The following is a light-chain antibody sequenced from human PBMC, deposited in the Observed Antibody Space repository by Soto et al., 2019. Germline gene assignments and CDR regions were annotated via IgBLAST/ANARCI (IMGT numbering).Light chain of an antibody. CDR1: SRDVGGYNY. CDR3: SSYTSSSSYV. CDR2: EVS. Sequence: QSVLTQPASVSGSPGQAITISCTGPSRDVGGYNYVSWYQQHPGKAPKRMIYEVSNRPSGVSNRFSGSKSGNTASLTISGLQAEDEADYYCSSYTSSSSYVFGTGTKVTVL. J-gene: IGLJ1*01. V-gene: IGLV2-14*01.